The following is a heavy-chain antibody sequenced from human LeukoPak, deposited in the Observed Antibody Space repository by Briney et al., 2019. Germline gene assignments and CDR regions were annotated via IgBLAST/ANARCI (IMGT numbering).Heavy chain of an antibody. CDR1: GFTFSSYI. J-gene: IGHJ4*02. CDR3: AREKNYYDSSDLDY. CDR2: ISGSGGST. V-gene: IGHV3-23*01. Sequence: GGSLRLSCAASGFTFSSYIMNWVRQAPGMGLEWVSAISGSGGSTYYADSVKGRFTISRDNSKNTLYLQMNSLRAEDTAVYYCAREKNYYDSSDLDYWGQGTLVTVSP. D-gene: IGHD3-22*01.